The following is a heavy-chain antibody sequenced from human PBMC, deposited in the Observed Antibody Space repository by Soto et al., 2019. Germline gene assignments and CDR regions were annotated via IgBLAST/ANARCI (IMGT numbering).Heavy chain of an antibody. CDR1: GGSISSTRYY. Sequence: PSETLSLTCTVSGGSISSTRYYWGWIRQPPGKGLERIGTTYYIGSTYYNPSLKSRVTISVDMSKNQFSLKVRSVTAADTAVYYCVSGPGTTADYWGQGTLVTVSS. D-gene: IGHD1-1*01. V-gene: IGHV4-39*01. CDR2: TYYIGST. CDR3: VSGPGTTADY. J-gene: IGHJ4*02.